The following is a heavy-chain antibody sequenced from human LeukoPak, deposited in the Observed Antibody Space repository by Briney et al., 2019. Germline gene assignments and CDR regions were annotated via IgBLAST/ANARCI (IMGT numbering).Heavy chain of an antibody. CDR2: IYPGDSDT. V-gene: IGHV5-51*01. CDR1: GYSFTSYW. CDR3: ARRYCSSTSCYSLDY. J-gene: IGHJ4*02. D-gene: IGHD2-2*01. Sequence: GESLKISCKGSGYSFTSYWIGWVRQMPGKGLEWMGIIYPGDSDTRYSPSFQGQVTISADKSISTAYPQWSSLKASDTAMYYCARRYCSSTSCYSLDYWGQGTLVTVSS.